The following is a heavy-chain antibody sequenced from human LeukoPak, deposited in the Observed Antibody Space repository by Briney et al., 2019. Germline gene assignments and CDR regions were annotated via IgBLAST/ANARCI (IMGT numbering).Heavy chain of an antibody. V-gene: IGHV1-46*01. J-gene: IGHJ4*02. CDR1: GYTFTSYY. CDR2: INPSGGST. CDR3: ARDAPGSYYDSSGYYPDY. Sequence: ASVTVSCKASGYTFTSYYMHWVRQAPGQGLEWMGIINPSGGSTSYAQKFQGRVTMTRDTSTSTVYMELSSLRSEDTAVYYCARDAPGSYYDSSGYYPDYWGQGTLVTVSS. D-gene: IGHD3-22*01.